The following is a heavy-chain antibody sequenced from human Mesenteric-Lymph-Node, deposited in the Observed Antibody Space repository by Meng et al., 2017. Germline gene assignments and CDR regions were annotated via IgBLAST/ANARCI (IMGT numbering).Heavy chain of an antibody. V-gene: IGHV4-38-2*02. CDR3: ARDGIFYNGSGSRGLLPLNWFDP. CDR1: GYSISTGYY. Sequence: SETLSLTCSVSGYSISTGYYWGWIRQPPGKGLEWIGSIYHSRSIYHSGNTYYNPSLTSRLAMSIDTSRNQFSLKLTSVTAADTAVYYCARDGIFYNGSGSRGLLPLNWFDPWGQGTLVTVSS. J-gene: IGHJ5*02. D-gene: IGHD3-10*01. CDR2: IYHSGNT.